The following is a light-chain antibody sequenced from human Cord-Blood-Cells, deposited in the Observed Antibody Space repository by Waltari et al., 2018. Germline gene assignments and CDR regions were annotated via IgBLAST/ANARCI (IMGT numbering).Light chain of an antibody. CDR3: CSYAGSYTLV. V-gene: IGLV2-11*01. Sequence: QSALTQPRSVSGSPGQSVTISCTGTSSDVGGYNYVSWYQQHPGKAPKLMIYDVSKRPSGVPDRFSGPKSGNTASLTLSGLQAEDEADYYCCSYAGSYTLVFGGGTKLTVL. J-gene: IGLJ2*01. CDR1: SSDVGGYNY. CDR2: DVS.